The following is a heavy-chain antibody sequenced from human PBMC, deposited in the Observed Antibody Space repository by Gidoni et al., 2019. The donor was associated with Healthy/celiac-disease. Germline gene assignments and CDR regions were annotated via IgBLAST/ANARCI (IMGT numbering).Heavy chain of an antibody. J-gene: IGHJ6*02. CDR1: GFTFSSHG. D-gene: IGHD3-10*01. Sequence: QVQLVESGGGVVQPGRSLRLPCAAAGFTFSSHGMHWGRQAPGKGLEWVAVIWYDGSNKYYADSVKGRFTISRDNSKNTLYLQMNSLRAEDTAVYYCARDLWFGEPPTYGMDVWGQGTTVTVSS. V-gene: IGHV3-33*01. CDR2: IWYDGSNK. CDR3: ARDLWFGEPPTYGMDV.